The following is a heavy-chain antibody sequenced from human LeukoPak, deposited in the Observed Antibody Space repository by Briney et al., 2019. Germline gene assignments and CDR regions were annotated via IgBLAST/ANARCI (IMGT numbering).Heavy chain of an antibody. CDR2: INPNSGGT. CDR3: ATEKDLLLDS. Sequence: SVKVSCKASGYTFTGYYMHWVRQAPGQGLEWMGWINPNSGGTNYAQKFQGRVTMTRDTSISTAYMELSSLRSEDTAVYFCATEKDLLLDSWGQGTPVTVSS. CDR1: GYTFTGYY. V-gene: IGHV1-2*02. D-gene: IGHD1-26*01. J-gene: IGHJ5*01.